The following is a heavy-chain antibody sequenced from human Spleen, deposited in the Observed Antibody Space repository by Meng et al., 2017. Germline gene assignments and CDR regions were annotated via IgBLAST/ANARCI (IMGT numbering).Heavy chain of an antibody. Sequence: QVQLKQWGAGLLKPSETLSLTCAVYGGSISGYYWTWVRQPPGKGLEWIGEINHSGSTTYNPSLKSRVTISVDTSKNQFSLKLNSVTAADSAVYYCARGPTTMAHDFDYWGQGTLVTVSS. V-gene: IGHV4-34*01. CDR2: INHSGST. D-gene: IGHD4-11*01. J-gene: IGHJ4*02. CDR1: GGSISGYY. CDR3: ARGPTTMAHDFDY.